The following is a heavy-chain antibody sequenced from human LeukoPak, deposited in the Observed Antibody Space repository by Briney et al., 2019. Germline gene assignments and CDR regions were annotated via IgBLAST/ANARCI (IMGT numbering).Heavy chain of an antibody. CDR3: AKDRPIAAAGTIVDAFDI. D-gene: IGHD6-13*01. J-gene: IGHJ3*02. CDR1: GFTFSSYA. Sequence: GGSLRLSCAASGFTFSSYAMSWVRQAPGKGLEWVSAISGSGGNTYYADSVKGRFTISRDNSKNTLYLQMNSLRAEDTAVYYCAKDRPIAAAGTIVDAFDIWGQGTLVTVSS. CDR2: ISGSGGNT. V-gene: IGHV3-23*01.